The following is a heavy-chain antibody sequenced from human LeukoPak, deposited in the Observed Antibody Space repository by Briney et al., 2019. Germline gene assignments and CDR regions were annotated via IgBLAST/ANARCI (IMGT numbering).Heavy chain of an antibody. CDR3: AKIKKVLLWFGELPGVDAFDI. CDR1: GFTFSSYS. D-gene: IGHD3-10*01. J-gene: IGHJ3*02. CDR2: ISSASGSI. Sequence: GGSLRLSCAASGFTFSSYSMNWVRQAPGKGLEWVSYISSASGSIYYADSVKGRFTISRDNAKNSLFLQMNSLRAEDTAVYYCAKIKKVLLWFGELPGVDAFDIWGQGTMVTVSS. V-gene: IGHV3-48*04.